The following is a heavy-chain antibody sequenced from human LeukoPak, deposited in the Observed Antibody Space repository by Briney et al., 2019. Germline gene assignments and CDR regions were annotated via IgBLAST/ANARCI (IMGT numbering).Heavy chain of an antibody. V-gene: IGHV4-39*01. CDR2: IYYSGST. CDR1: GGSISTSSYY. J-gene: IGHJ5*02. D-gene: IGHD6-13*01. CDR3: ARGQQLFDP. Sequence: SETLSLTCTVSGGSISTSSYYWGWIRQPPGKGLEWIGSIYYSGSTYYNPSLKSRVTISVDTSKNQFSLKLSSVTAADTAVYYCARGQQLFDPWGQGTLVTVSS.